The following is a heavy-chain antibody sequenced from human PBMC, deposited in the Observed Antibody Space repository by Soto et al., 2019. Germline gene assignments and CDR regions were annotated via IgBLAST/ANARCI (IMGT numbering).Heavy chain of an antibody. V-gene: IGHV1-18*01. CDR2: ISAYNGNT. D-gene: IGHD3-9*01. J-gene: IGHJ6*02. CDR1: GYTFTSYG. Sequence: QVQLVQSGAEVKKPGASVKVSCKASGYTFTSYGISWVRQAPGQGLEWMGWISAYNGNTNYAQKLQGRVTMLTDTSTSTAYMELGSLRPDDTAVYYCARDRGGYYDILTGYYRSAYGMDVWGQGTTVTVSS. CDR3: ARDRGGYYDILTGYYRSAYGMDV.